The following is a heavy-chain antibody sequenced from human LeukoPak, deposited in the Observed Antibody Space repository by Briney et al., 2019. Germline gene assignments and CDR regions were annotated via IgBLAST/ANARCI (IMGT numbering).Heavy chain of an antibody. CDR2: IYHSGST. Sequence: PSETLSLTCAVSGYSISSVYYWGWLRQPPGKGLEWIGSIYHSGSTYYNPSLKSRVTISVDTSKNQFSLKLNSVTAADTAVYYCERAYNWNSGGFDYWGQGTLVTVSS. CDR1: GYSISSVYY. CDR3: ERAYNWNSGGFDY. J-gene: IGHJ4*02. D-gene: IGHD1-1*01. V-gene: IGHV4-38-2*01.